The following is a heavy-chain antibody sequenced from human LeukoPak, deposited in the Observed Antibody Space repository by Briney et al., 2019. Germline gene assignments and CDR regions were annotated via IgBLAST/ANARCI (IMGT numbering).Heavy chain of an antibody. CDR1: GFTFSSYS. D-gene: IGHD6-19*01. CDR3: ARVGQWLAIDY. J-gene: IGHJ4*02. CDR2: ISSSSSYI. Sequence: GGPLRLSCAASGFTFSSYSMNWVRQAPGKGLEWVSSISSSSSYIYYADSVKGRFTISRDNAKNSLYLQMNSLRAEDTAVYYCARVGQWLAIDYWGQGTLVTVSS. V-gene: IGHV3-21*01.